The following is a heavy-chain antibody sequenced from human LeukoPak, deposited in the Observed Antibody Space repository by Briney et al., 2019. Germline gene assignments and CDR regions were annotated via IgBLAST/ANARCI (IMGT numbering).Heavy chain of an antibody. CDR2: IYYSGST. V-gene: IGHV4-39*07. D-gene: IGHD4-11*01. J-gene: IGHJ4*02. CDR3: ARVARHDYTYYPGGNYFDY. Sequence: SSYAMRWVGQAPGKGGEGSGSIYYSGSTYYNPSLKRRVTISVDTSKNEFYQKQSSGAAADTAVYYCARVARHDYTYYPGGNYFDYWGQGTLVTVSS. CDR1: SSYA.